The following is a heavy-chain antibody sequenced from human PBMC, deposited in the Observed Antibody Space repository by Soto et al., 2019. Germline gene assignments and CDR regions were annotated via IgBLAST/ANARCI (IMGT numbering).Heavy chain of an antibody. V-gene: IGHV3-72*01. CDR1: GFTFSDHY. Sequence: EMQLVESGGGLVQPGGSLRLSCAASGFTFSDHYMDWVRQAPGKGLEWVGRIRNKANSYATEYAAPVKGRFTISRADSKNALYLQMNSLRTEATAVYYCARVPLVAGADAPRGWLAPWGQGTLVTVST. J-gene: IGHJ5*02. CDR2: IRNKANSYAT. D-gene: IGHD2-2*01. CDR3: ARVPLVAGADAPRGWLAP.